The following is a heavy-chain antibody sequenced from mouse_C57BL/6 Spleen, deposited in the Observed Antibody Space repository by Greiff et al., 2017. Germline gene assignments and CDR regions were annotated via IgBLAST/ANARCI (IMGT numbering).Heavy chain of an antibody. CDR2: IYPGDGDT. J-gene: IGHJ2*01. Sequence: VQLQQSGPELVKPGASVKISCKASGYAFSSSWMNWVKQRPGKGLEWIGRIYPGDGDTNYNGKFKGKATLTADKSSSTAYMQLSSLTSEDSAVYFCARDGNYEPFDYWGQGTTLTVSS. CDR1: GYAFSSSW. D-gene: IGHD2-1*01. V-gene: IGHV1-82*01. CDR3: ARDGNYEPFDY.